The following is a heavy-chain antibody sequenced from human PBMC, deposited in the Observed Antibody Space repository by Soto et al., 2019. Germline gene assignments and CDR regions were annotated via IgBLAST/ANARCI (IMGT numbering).Heavy chain of an antibody. CDR1: GFTFRSYA. Sequence: PGGSLILSCAASGFTFRSYAMSWVRQAPGKGLEWVSATSGSGGSTYYADSVKGRFTISRDNSKNTLYLQMNSLRAEDTAVYYCAKDRFPRYYDILTGYEFNWFDPWGQGTLVTVSS. CDR3: AKDRFPRYYDILTGYEFNWFDP. J-gene: IGHJ5*02. V-gene: IGHV3-23*01. D-gene: IGHD3-9*01. CDR2: TSGSGGST.